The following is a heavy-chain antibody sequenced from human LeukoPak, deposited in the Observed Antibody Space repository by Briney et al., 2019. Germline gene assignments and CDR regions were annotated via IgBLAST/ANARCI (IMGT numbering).Heavy chain of an antibody. Sequence: GASVKVSCKASGYTFTSYYMHWVRQAPGQGLEWMGIINPSGGSTSYAQKFQGRVTMTRDTSTSTVYMELSSLRSEDTAVYYCARDAFPTVTPLNWFDPWGQGTLVTVSS. CDR1: GYTFTSYY. D-gene: IGHD4-11*01. CDR2: INPSGGST. J-gene: IGHJ5*02. V-gene: IGHV1-46*01. CDR3: ARDAFPTVTPLNWFDP.